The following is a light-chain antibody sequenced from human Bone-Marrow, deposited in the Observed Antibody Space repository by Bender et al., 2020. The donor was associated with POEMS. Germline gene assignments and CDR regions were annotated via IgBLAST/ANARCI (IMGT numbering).Light chain of an antibody. CDR2: ENN. J-gene: IGLJ2*01. CDR3: CSYAGAYTMI. V-gene: IGLV1-51*02. CDR1: RSNIGKSH. Sequence: QSVLTQPPSVSAAPGQKVTISCSGSRSNIGKSHVSWFQQLPGTAPKLLIYENNKRPSGVPDRFSGSKSGNTASLTISGLQAEDEAYYHCCSYAGAYTMIFGGGTKLTVL.